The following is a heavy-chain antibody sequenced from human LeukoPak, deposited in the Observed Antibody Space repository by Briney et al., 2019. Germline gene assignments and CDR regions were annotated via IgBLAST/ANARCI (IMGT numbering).Heavy chain of an antibody. J-gene: IGHJ3*02. V-gene: IGHV1-69*01. CDR1: GGTFSSYA. D-gene: IGHD5-12*01. CDR3: ARKYSGYDSYAFDI. Sequence: ASVKVSRKASGGTFSSYAISWVRQAPGQGLEWMGGIIPIFGTANYAQKFQGRVTITADESTSTAYMELSSLRSEDTAVYYCARKYSGYDSYAFDIWGQGTMVTVSS. CDR2: IIPIFGTA.